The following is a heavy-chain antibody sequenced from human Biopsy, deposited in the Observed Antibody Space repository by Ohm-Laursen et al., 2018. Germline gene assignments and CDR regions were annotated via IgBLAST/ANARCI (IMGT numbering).Heavy chain of an antibody. CDR2: INPSGSTT. CDR3: ARNTGWYGDLYYFDY. Sequence: ASVTVSCKPSGYTFTVFSAHWLRQAPGQGLEWMGMINPSGSTTSYPQIFQGRVTMTRDTSKSTVYMELSSLRSADTAVYFCARNTGWYGDLYYFDYWGQGTLVTVSS. J-gene: IGHJ4*02. D-gene: IGHD6-19*01. CDR1: GYTFTVFS. V-gene: IGHV1-46*01.